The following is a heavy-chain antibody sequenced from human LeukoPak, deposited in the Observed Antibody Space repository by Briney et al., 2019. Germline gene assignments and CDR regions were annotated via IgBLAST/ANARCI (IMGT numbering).Heavy chain of an antibody. Sequence: GGSLRLSCAASGFTVSSNYMSWVRQAPGKGPEWVSVIYSGGSTYYADSVKGRFTISRDNSKNTLYLQMNSLRAEDTAVYYCARGRGSASQHFDYWGQGTLVTVSS. J-gene: IGHJ4*02. CDR3: ARGRGSASQHFDY. V-gene: IGHV3-53*01. CDR2: IYSGGST. CDR1: GFTVSSNY. D-gene: IGHD1-26*01.